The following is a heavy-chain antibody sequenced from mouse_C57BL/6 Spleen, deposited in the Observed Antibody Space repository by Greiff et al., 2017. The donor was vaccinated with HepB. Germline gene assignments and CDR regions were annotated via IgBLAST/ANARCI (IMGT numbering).Heavy chain of an antibody. Sequence: QVQLQQSGAELARPGASVKLSCKASGYTFTSYGISWVKQSTGQGLEWIGEIYPRSGNTYYNEKFKGKATLTAAKSSSTAYMELRSLTSEDSAVYFCARPYSNYGYAMDYWGQGTSVTVSS. D-gene: IGHD2-5*01. CDR1: GYTFTSYG. V-gene: IGHV1-81*01. CDR3: ARPYSNYGYAMDY. J-gene: IGHJ4*01. CDR2: IYPRSGNT.